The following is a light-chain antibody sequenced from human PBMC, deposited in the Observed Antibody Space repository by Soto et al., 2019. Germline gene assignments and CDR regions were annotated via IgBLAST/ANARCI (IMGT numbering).Light chain of an antibody. CDR1: SSDIGGYNY. J-gene: IGLJ3*02. V-gene: IGLV2-14*01. CDR3: ISYTSSSTWV. Sequence: QSALTQPASVYVSPVQSITISCTGTSSDIGGYNYVSWYQQHPGKAPKLMIYEVSNRPSGVSDRFSGSRSGNTASLTISGLQAEDESDYYCISYTSSSTWVFGGGTKLTVL. CDR2: EVS.